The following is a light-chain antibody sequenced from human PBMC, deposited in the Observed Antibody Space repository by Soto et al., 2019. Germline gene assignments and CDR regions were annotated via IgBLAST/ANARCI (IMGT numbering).Light chain of an antibody. CDR2: DVS. CDR1: SSDIGTYNY. J-gene: IGLJ2*01. V-gene: IGLV2-14*03. CDR3: SSFTSINTLVV. Sequence: QSVLTQPASVSGSPGQSITISCTGTSSDIGTYNYISWYQQHPGKAPKLIIYDVSHRPSGVSNRFSASKAGNTTSLTISGLQAEDEADYYCSSFTSINTLVVFGVGTKLTVL.